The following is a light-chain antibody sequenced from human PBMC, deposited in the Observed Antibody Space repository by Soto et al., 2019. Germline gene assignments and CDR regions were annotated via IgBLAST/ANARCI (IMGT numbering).Light chain of an antibody. CDR3: QQYNNWPLT. V-gene: IGKV3-15*01. Sequence: EIVMTQSPVTLSVSPGERATLSCRASQRVGSSLAWYQQKPGQAPRLLIYDASTRATGIPDRFSGSGSGTEFTLTISSLQSEDFAVYYCQQYNNWPLTFGGGTKVEIK. CDR1: QRVGSS. J-gene: IGKJ4*01. CDR2: DAS.